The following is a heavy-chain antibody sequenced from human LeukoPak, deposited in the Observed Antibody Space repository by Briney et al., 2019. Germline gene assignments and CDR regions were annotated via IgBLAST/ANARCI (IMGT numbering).Heavy chain of an antibody. Sequence: GGSLRLSCAASGFTFSSYGMHWVRQAPGKGLVWVSRINTDGSTISYADSVKGRFTISRDNAKNTLYVQMNSLRAEDTAVYYCARQGVGTTSSPRYYFDYWGQGTLVTVSS. CDR1: GFTFSSYG. CDR3: ARQGVGTTSSPRYYFDY. J-gene: IGHJ4*02. CDR2: INTDGSTI. V-gene: IGHV3-74*01. D-gene: IGHD1-26*01.